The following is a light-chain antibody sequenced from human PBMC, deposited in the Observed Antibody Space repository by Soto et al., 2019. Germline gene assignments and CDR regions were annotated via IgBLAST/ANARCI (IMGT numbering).Light chain of an antibody. V-gene: IGKV3-20*01. CDR2: GAS. CDR3: HQYGSSPGT. J-gene: IGKJ4*01. Sequence: EIVMTQSPATLSVTPGERATLSCWASQSVSSYLAWYQQKPGQAPSLLIYGASSRATGIPDRFSGSGSGTDFTLTIIRRQPEDFAVYYCHQYGSSPGTFGRGTKVDI. CDR1: QSVSSY.